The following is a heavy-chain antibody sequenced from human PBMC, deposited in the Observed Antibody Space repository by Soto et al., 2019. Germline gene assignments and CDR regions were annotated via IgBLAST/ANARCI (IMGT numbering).Heavy chain of an antibody. V-gene: IGHV3-74*01. CDR2: INSDGSST. CDR1: GFTFSSYW. CDR3: AREGVGADIDAFDI. Sequence: EVQLVESGGGLVQPGGSLRLSCAASGFTFSSYWIHWVRQAPGKGLVWVSRINSDGSSTSYADSVKGRFTISRDNAKNTLYLQMNSLRAEDTAVYYCAREGVGADIDAFDIWGQGTMVTVSS. J-gene: IGHJ3*02. D-gene: IGHD1-26*01.